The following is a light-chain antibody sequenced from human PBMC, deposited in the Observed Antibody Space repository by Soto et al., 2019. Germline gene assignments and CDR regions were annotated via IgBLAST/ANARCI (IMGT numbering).Light chain of an antibody. V-gene: IGKV3-20*01. Sequence: EIVLTQCPGTLSLSPGERATLSCRASQSVSSSYLAWDQQKPGQAPRLLIYGASSRATGIPDRFSGSGSGTDFTLTISRLEPEDFAVYYCQQYGSSPTFGGGTKVEIK. CDR2: GAS. J-gene: IGKJ4*01. CDR3: QQYGSSPT. CDR1: QSVSSSY.